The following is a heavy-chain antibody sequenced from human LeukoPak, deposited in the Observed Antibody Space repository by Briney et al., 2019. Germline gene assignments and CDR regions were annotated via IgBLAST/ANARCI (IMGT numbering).Heavy chain of an antibody. J-gene: IGHJ4*02. CDR2: IYYSGST. D-gene: IGHD2/OR15-2a*01. CDR1: GGSISSSSYY. V-gene: IGHV4-39*01. Sequence: SETLSLTCTVSGGSISSSSYYWGWVRQPPGRGLECIGSIYYSGSTYYNPSLKSRVTISVDTSKNQFSLKLSSVTAADTAVYYCARPISVYYFDSWGQGTLVTVSS. CDR3: ARPISVYYFDS.